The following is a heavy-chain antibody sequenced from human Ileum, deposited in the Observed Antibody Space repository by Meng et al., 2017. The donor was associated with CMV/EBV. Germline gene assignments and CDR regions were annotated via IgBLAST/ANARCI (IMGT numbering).Heavy chain of an antibody. V-gene: IGHV3-23*03. J-gene: IGHJ4*02. Sequence: GGSLRLSCTTSGFNFGDYAMTWVRQAPGKGLEWVSLIYAGGRSTYYAAAVKGRFTVSRDNSENTVYLEMSSLRAEDTGIYYCAKAGYWYFFDAWGQGTLVTVSS. CDR2: IYAGGRST. CDR3: AKAGYWYFFDA. CDR1: GFNFGDYA. D-gene: IGHD2-8*02.